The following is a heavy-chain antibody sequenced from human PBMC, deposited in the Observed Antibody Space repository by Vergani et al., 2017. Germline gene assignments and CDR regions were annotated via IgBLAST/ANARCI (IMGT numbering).Heavy chain of an antibody. V-gene: IGHV1-46*01. CDR2: INPSGGST. CDR1: GYTFTSYY. Sequence: QVQLVQSGAEVKKPGASVKVSCKASGYTFTSYYMHWVRQAPGQGLEWMGIINPSGGSTSYAQKFQGRVTMTRDTSTSTVYMELSSLRSEDTAVYYCARVGIAAAGDYYYYGMDVWGQGTTVTVSS. CDR3: ARVGIAAAGDYYYYGMDV. D-gene: IGHD6-13*01. J-gene: IGHJ6*02.